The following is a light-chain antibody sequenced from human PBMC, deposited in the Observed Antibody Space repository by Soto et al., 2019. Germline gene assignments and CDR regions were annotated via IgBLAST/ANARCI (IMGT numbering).Light chain of an antibody. CDR3: SSYTASSTLVV. J-gene: IGLJ2*01. Sequence: QSALTQPASVSGSPGQSITISCTGTSSDVGGYNYVSWYQQNPVKAPKLMIYEVSHRPSGVSDRFSGSTSGNTASLTISGLQAEDEADYYCSSYTASSTLVVFGGGTKLTVL. CDR2: EVS. CDR1: SSDVGGYNY. V-gene: IGLV2-14*01.